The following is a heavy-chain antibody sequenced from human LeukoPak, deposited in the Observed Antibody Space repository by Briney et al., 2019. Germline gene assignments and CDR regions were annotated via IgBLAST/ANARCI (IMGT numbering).Heavy chain of an antibody. V-gene: IGHV4-34*01. D-gene: IGHD6-19*01. CDR3: ARVPPRSSGWYFFDY. CDR2: INHSGST. CDR1: GGSFSGYY. J-gene: IGHJ4*02. Sequence: SETLSLTCAVYGGSFSGYYWSWIRQPPGKGLEWIGEINHSGSTNYNPSLKSRVTISVDTSKNQFSLKLNSVTAADTAVYYCARVPPRSSGWYFFDYWGQGTLVTVSS.